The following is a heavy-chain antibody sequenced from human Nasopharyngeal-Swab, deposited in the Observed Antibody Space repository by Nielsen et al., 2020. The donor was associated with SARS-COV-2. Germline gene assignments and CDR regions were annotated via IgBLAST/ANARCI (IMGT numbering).Heavy chain of an antibody. Sequence: SETLSLTCTVSGDSFSSINQLWGWIRQPPGKGLEWIGSISHSGTTYFNPSLKSRVTMSVDASKNQFSLKLTSVTASDTASYYCARRRFGEVTHADWFDPWGQGTLVTVSS. CDR1: GDSFSSINQL. J-gene: IGHJ5*02. CDR3: ARRRFGEVTHADWFDP. D-gene: IGHD3-10*01. V-gene: IGHV4-39*01. CDR2: ISHSGTT.